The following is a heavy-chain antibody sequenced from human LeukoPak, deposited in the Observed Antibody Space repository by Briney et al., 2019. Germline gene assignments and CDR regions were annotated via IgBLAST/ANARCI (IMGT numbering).Heavy chain of an antibody. Sequence: SETLSLTCTVSGGSISSYYWSWIRQPPGKGLEWIGYIYYSGSTNYNPSLKSRVTMSVDTAKNQVSLNLNSVTAADTAVYYCATGSDSATSDAFDIWGQGTMVTVSS. CDR2: IYYSGST. J-gene: IGHJ3*02. D-gene: IGHD1-26*01. V-gene: IGHV4-59*01. CDR1: GGSISSYY. CDR3: ATGSDSATSDAFDI.